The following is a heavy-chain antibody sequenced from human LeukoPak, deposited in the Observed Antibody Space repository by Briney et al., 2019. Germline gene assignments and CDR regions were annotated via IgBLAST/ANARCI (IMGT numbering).Heavy chain of an antibody. CDR2: IYYSGST. J-gene: IGHJ4*02. D-gene: IGHD1-26*01. CDR3: GDVGEADY. V-gene: IGHV4-39*01. Sequence: SETLSLTCTVSGGSISSLDYYWGWIRQPPGKGLEWIGSIYYSGSTYYNPSLKSRVTISVDTSKNQFSLKLSSVTAADTAVYYFGDVGEADYWGQGTLVTVSS. CDR1: GGSISSLDYY.